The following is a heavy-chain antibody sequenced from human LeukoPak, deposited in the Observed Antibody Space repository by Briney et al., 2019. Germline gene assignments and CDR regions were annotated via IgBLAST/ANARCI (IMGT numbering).Heavy chain of an antibody. V-gene: IGHV3-23*01. CDR2: ISGGGGST. CDR1: GFTFSNYA. Sequence: GGSLRLSCAASGFTFSNYAMSWVRQAPGKGLEWVSTISGGGGSTYYADSVKGRFTISRDNSKNTLYLQMSSPTADDTAVFFCARDRVGPTTVDYWGQGTLVTVSS. D-gene: IGHD1-26*01. CDR3: ARDRVGPTTVDY. J-gene: IGHJ4*02.